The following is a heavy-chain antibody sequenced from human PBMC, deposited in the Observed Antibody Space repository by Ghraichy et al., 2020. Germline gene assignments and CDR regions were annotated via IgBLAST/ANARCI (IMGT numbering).Heavy chain of an antibody. CDR3: ASLWGFVDYDPLDFDY. Sequence: SETLSLTCTVSGGSISSSSYYWGWIRQPPGKGLEWIGSIYYSGSTYYNPSLKSRVTISVDTSKNQFSLKLSSVTAADTAVYYCASLWGFVDYDPLDFDYWGQGTLVTVSS. J-gene: IGHJ4*02. V-gene: IGHV4-39*01. CDR1: GGSISSSSYY. CDR2: IYYSGST. D-gene: IGHD3/OR15-3a*01.